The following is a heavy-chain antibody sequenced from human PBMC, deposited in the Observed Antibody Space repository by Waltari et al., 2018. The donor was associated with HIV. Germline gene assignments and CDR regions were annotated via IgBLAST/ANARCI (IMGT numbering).Heavy chain of an antibody. V-gene: IGHV1-69*01. CDR1: GGIFRSHG. D-gene: IGHD2-15*01. CDR2: IIPVFATA. Sequence: QEQLVQSGAEVKKPGSSVRVSCKASGGIFRSHGISWVRQAPGQGLEWMGAIIPVFATATYAQNFQGRVTITADESTTTAYMELSSLRPEDTAVYYCARVRPFVVSVTMSITNYGMDVWGQGTTVTVS. J-gene: IGHJ6*02. CDR3: ARVRPFVVSVTMSITNYGMDV.